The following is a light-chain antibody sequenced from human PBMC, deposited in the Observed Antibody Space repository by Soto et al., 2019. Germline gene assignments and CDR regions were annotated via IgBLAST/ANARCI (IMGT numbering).Light chain of an antibody. CDR3: QQYNNWPRT. Sequence: EIVMTQSPATLSVSPGEGATLSCRASQSVSNNLAWYQQKPGQAPRLLIYGASTRATGIPVRFSGSGSGTEFTLTVSSLQSEDFAVYYCQQYNNWPRTFGQGTEVEIK. J-gene: IGKJ1*01. CDR1: QSVSNN. V-gene: IGKV3-15*01. CDR2: GAS.